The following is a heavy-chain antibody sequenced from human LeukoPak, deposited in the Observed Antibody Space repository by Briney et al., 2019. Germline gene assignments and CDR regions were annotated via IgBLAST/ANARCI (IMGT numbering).Heavy chain of an antibody. CDR1: GFTLSNYG. CDR2: ISYDGSNK. J-gene: IGHJ4*02. CDR3: ARARSEWELLSYFDY. Sequence: GGSLRLSCAASGFTLSNYGMHWVRQAPGKGLEWVAVISYDGSNKFYADSVKGRFTISRDNSKNTLYLQMNSLRAEDTAVYYCARARSEWELLSYFDYWGQGTLVTVSS. V-gene: IGHV3-30*19. D-gene: IGHD1-26*01.